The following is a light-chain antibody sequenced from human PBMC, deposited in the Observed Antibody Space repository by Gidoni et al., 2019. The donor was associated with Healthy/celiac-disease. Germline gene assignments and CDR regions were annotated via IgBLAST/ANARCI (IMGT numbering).Light chain of an antibody. CDR2: RNN. CDR1: SKKVGHQG. CDR3: SAWDSSLSAQV. J-gene: IGLJ3*02. Sequence: QAGLTQPPSVSKGLRQPATLTCTGNSKKVGHQGAAWLQQHQGHPPKLLSYRNNNRPSGISERLSASRSGNTASLTITGLQPEDEADYYCSAWDSSLSAQVFGGGTKLTVL. V-gene: IGLV10-54*01.